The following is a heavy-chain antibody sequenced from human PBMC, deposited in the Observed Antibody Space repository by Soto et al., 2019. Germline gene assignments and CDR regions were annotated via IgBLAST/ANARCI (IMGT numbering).Heavy chain of an antibody. V-gene: IGHV1-69*13. Sequence: SVKVSCKASGGTFISYAISLLLQAPVQVLEWMGGIIPIFGTANYAQKFQGRVTITADESTSTAYMELSSLRSEDTAVYYCARDSSSWSKDYYYYGMDVWGQGTTVTVS. J-gene: IGHJ6*02. D-gene: IGHD6-13*01. CDR2: IIPIFGTA. CDR3: ARDSSSWSKDYYYYGMDV. CDR1: GGTFISYA.